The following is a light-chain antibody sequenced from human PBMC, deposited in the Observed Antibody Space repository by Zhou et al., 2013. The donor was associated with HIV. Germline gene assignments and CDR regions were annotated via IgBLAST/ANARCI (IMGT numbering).Light chain of an antibody. CDR3: QQYDELPLT. V-gene: IGKV1-33*01. CDR2: DTS. CDR1: QDIGEY. Sequence: DIQLTQSPPSLSASVGDRVTITCQASQDIGEYLNWYQQKPGRAPKLLIYDTSLLDTGVPFRFSGSGSGTVFTLTISRLLPEDFATYYCQQYDELPLTFGPGTTVDLK. J-gene: IGKJ3*01.